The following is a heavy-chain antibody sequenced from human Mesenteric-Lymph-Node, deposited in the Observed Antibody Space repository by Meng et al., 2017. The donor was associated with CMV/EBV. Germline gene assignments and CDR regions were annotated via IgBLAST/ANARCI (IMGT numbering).Heavy chain of an antibody. CDR1: GFSFGDYT. CDR3: ARDSGYTGYAIDY. J-gene: IGHJ4*02. V-gene: IGHV3-30*04. CDR2: ISYDGSND. Sequence: AGSGFSFGDYTRHWVRQAPDKRLEWVGFISYDGSNDYYADSVKGRFTISRDNSKNTLYVQLNNLRPEDTAVYYCARDSGYTGYAIDYWGQGTLVTVSS. D-gene: IGHD5-12*01.